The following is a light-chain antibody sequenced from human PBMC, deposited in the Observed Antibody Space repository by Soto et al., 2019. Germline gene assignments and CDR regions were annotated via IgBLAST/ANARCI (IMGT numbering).Light chain of an antibody. CDR1: QSVRSSY. CDR2: GAS. V-gene: IGKV3-20*01. Sequence: EIVLTQSPGTLSLSPGERATLSCRASQSVRSSYLAWYQQKPGQGPRHLIYGASSRATGIPDRFSGSGSGTDFSLNISRLEPEDFALYSCQQYGSSPLTFGGGNKVEIK. CDR3: QQYGSSPLT. J-gene: IGKJ4*01.